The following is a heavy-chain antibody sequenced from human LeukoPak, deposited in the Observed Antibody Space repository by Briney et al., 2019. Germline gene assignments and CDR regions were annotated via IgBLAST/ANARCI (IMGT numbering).Heavy chain of an antibody. Sequence: ASVKVSCKASGYTFTGYYMHWVRQAPGQGLEWMGWMNPNSGNTGYAQKFQGRVTMTRNTSISTDYLELRSLRSEDPAVYYCARDLGRGSDAFDIWGQGTMVTVSS. CDR3: ARDLGRGSDAFDI. CDR1: GYTFTGYY. D-gene: IGHD3-10*01. J-gene: IGHJ3*02. CDR2: MNPNSGNT. V-gene: IGHV1-8*02.